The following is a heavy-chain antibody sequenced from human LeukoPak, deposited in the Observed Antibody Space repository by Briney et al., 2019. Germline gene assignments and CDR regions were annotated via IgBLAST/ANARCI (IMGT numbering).Heavy chain of an antibody. CDR2: VSFSGST. Sequence: PSETLSLTCTVSGGSINNYYWTWVRQSPGKGLEWIGYVSFSGSTNYNPSLKSRVTISVDTSKNQFSLKLSSVTAADTAVYYCARGFWSGHKNWFDPWGQGTLVTVSS. CDR3: ARGFWSGHKNWFDP. V-gene: IGHV4-59*01. CDR1: GGSINNYY. J-gene: IGHJ5*02. D-gene: IGHD3-3*01.